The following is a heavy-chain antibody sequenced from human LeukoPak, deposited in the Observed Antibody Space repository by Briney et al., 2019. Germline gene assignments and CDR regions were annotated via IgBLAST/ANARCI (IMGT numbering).Heavy chain of an antibody. CDR3: ARAEITAAGVPFDY. J-gene: IGHJ4*02. V-gene: IGHV4-34*01. CDR1: GEPFSGYY. D-gene: IGHD6-13*01. Sequence: SETLSLTCAVYGEPFSGYYWSWIRQPPGKGLEWIGEVNHSGSTNYNPSLKSRVTISVDTSKNQFSLKLSSVTAADTGVYYCARAEITAAGVPFDYRGQGTLVTVSS. CDR2: VNHSGST.